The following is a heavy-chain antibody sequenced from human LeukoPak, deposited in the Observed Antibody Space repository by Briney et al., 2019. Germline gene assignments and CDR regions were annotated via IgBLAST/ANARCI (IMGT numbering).Heavy chain of an antibody. J-gene: IGHJ4*02. D-gene: IGHD3-22*01. CDR3: AKDIFDSSGPLDY. CDR1: GFTFSSYA. V-gene: IGHV3-23*01. Sequence: GGSLRLSCAASGFTFSSYAMSWVRQAPGKGLEWVSATSGSGGSTYYADSVKGRFTISRDNSKNTLYLQMNSLRAEDTAVYYCAKDIFDSSGPLDYWGQGTLVTVSS. CDR2: TSGSGGST.